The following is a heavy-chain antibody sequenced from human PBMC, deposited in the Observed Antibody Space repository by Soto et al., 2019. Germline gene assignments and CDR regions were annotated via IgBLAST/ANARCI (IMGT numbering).Heavy chain of an antibody. CDR1: GYTFTDYY. CDR2: INPNSGGS. D-gene: IGHD2-2*01. Sequence: ASVKVSCKASGYTFTDYYMHWVRQAPGQGLEWMGWINPNSGGSKYAQKFQGRVTMTRDTSISTAYMELSRLRSDDTAVYYCARDWEVPAGGTYYYYGMDVWGQGTTVTVSS. V-gene: IGHV1-2*02. J-gene: IGHJ6*02. CDR3: ARDWEVPAGGTYYYYGMDV.